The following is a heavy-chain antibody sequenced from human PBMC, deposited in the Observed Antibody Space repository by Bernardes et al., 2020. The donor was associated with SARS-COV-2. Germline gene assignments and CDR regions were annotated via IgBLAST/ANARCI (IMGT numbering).Heavy chain of an antibody. J-gene: IGHJ6*02. D-gene: IGHD3-9*01. V-gene: IGHV4-59*04. CDR2: IYYSGST. Sequence: ETLSLTCTVSGGSISSYYWSWIRQPPGKGLEWIGYIYYSGSTYYNPSLKSRVTISVDTSKNQFSLKLSSVTAADTAVYYCARVDILTGSHTRIYYYGMDVWGQGTTVTVSS. CDR3: ARVDILTGSHTRIYYYGMDV. CDR1: GGSISSYY.